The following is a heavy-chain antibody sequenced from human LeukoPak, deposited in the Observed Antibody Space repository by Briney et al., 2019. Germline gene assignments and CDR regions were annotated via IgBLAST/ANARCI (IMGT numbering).Heavy chain of an antibody. CDR2: ISFSGGST. J-gene: IGHJ5*01. CDR1: GFTFSNYA. D-gene: IGHD6-19*01. CDR3: AKEMAVAGFKIDS. V-gene: IGHV3-23*01. Sequence: GGSLRLSCAASGFTFSNYAMSWVRQAPGKGLEWVSTISFSGGSTYSADSVRGRFTISRDNSKSTLSLQMSSLRPEDTALYYCAKEMAVAGFKIDSWGQGTLVTVSS.